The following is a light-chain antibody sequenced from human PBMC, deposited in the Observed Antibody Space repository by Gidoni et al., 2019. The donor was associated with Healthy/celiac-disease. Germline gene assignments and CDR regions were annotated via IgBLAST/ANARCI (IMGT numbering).Light chain of an antibody. CDR1: SSDVGGYNY. Sequence: QSALTQPRPVSGSPGQSVTISCTGTSSDVGGYNYVSWYQQHPGKAPKLMIYDVSKRPSGVPDRFSGSKSGNTASLTISGLQAEDEADYYCCSYAGSYTPYWVFGGGTKLTVL. CDR3: CSYAGSYTPYWV. CDR2: DVS. J-gene: IGLJ3*02. V-gene: IGLV2-11*01.